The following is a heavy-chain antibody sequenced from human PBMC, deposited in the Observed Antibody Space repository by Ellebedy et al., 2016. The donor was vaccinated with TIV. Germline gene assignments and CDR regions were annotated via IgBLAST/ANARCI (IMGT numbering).Heavy chain of an antibody. CDR2: ISDDGSNK. D-gene: IGHD4-17*01. CDR3: ARDPTELGDPYFYL. V-gene: IGHV3-30*09. J-gene: IGHJ4*01. CDR1: EFTFSSYV. Sequence: GESLKISCAASEFTFSSYVMHWVRQAPGKGLEWVAIISDDGSNKYYADSVKGRFAISRDNSKNPLYVQMNSRGPDDAAVYFCARDPTELGDPYFYLWGHGTLVTVSS.